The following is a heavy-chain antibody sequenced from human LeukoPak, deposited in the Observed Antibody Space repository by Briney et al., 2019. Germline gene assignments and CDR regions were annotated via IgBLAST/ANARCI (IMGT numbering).Heavy chain of an antibody. V-gene: IGHV1-18*01. CDR2: ISAYNGNT. CDR3: ARTYYDILTKYYFDY. D-gene: IGHD3-9*01. CDR1: GYTFTSYG. J-gene: IGHJ4*02. Sequence: ASVKVSRKASGYTFTSYGISWVRQAPGQGLEWMGWISAYNGNTNYAQKLQGRVTMTTDTSTSTAYMELRSLRSDDTAVYYCARTYYDILTKYYFDYWGQGTLVTVSS.